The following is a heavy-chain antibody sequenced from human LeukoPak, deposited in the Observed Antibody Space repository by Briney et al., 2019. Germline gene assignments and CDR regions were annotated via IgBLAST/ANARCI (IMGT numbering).Heavy chain of an antibody. CDR3: ASSGSSSWYGDFDY. CDR1: GGSIDSYY. J-gene: IGHJ4*02. Sequence: SETLSLTCTVSGGSIDSYYWSWIRQPPGKGLEWIGYIYYSGSTNYNPSLKSRVTISVDTSKNQFSLKLSSVTAADTAVYYCASSGSSSWYGDFDYWGQGTLVTVSS. CDR2: IYYSGST. V-gene: IGHV4-59*01. D-gene: IGHD6-13*01.